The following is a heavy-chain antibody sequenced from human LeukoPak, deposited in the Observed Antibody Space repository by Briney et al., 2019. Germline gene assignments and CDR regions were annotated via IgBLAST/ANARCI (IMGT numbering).Heavy chain of an antibody. D-gene: IGHD6-19*01. CDR3: ARVEGSDWYLYYLDY. V-gene: IGHV3-21*01. CDR2: IISSSSYI. CDR1: GFTFRSYS. J-gene: IGHJ4*02. Sequence: GGSLRLSCAASGFTFRSYSMNWVRQAPGKGLEWVSSIISSSSYIYYADSVKGRFTISRDNAKNSLYLQMNSLRDEDTAVYYCARVEGSDWYLYYLDYWGQGTLVTVSS.